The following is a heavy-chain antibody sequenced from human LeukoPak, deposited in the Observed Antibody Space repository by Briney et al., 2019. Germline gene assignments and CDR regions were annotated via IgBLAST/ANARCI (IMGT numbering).Heavy chain of an antibody. CDR2: IYNGGTT. J-gene: IGHJ4*02. D-gene: IGHD5-12*01. CDR1: GGSLSTYS. Sequence: SETLSLTCSVSGGSLSTYSWTWVRQSPGKRLEWIGSIYNGGTTNYNPSLKSRATISPDTAKNQFSLRLRSVTAADTAIYYCARGTTVASGMQYWGQGTLVSVSS. CDR3: ARGTTVASGMQY. V-gene: IGHV4-59*01.